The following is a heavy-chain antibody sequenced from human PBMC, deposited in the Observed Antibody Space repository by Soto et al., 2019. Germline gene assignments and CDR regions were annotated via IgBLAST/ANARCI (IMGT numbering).Heavy chain of an antibody. J-gene: IGHJ6*02. CDR3: ARDRDPYSSSNLNGNGMDV. D-gene: IGHD6-6*01. CDR1: GYTFTSYY. Sequence: GXSVKVSCKASGYTFTSYYMHWVRQAPGQGLEWMGIINPSGGSTSYAQKFQGRVTMTRDTSTSTVYMELSSLRSEDTAVYYCARDRDPYSSSNLNGNGMDVWGQGTTVTVSS. V-gene: IGHV1-46*01. CDR2: INPSGGST.